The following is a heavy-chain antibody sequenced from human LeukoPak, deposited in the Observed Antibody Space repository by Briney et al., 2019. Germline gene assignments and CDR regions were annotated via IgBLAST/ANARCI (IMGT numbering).Heavy chain of an antibody. Sequence: GGSLRLSCSASGFTFSNYWMSWVRQAPGKGLEWVANIKQDESEKYYVDSVKGRFTISRDNAKSSLYLQMNSLRAEDTAVYYCAREARYCSSTSCSDWGQGTLVTVSS. D-gene: IGHD2-2*01. CDR2: IKQDESEK. CDR3: AREARYCSSTSCSD. J-gene: IGHJ4*02. V-gene: IGHV3-7*01. CDR1: GFTFSNYW.